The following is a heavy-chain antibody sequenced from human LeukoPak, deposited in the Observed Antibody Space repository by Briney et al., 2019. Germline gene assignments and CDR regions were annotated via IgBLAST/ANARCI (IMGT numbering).Heavy chain of an antibody. V-gene: IGHV4-38-2*01. Sequence: SETLSLTCAVSGYSISSGYYWGWIRQSPGKGLEWIGSIYRSGSTYYNPSLKSRVTISVDTSKNQFSLNLNSVTAADTAVYYCARGDYYYDNSASYWGQGTQVTVSS. CDR2: IYRSGST. D-gene: IGHD3-22*01. CDR1: GYSISSGYY. J-gene: IGHJ4*02. CDR3: ARGDYYYDNSASY.